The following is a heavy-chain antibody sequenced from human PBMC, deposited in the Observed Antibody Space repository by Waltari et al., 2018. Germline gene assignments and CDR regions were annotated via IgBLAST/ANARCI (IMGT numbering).Heavy chain of an antibody. J-gene: IGHJ4*02. D-gene: IGHD3-22*01. Sequence: QVQLQESGPGLVKPSETLSLTCSVSGGSIRSYYWSWIRQPAGKGLEWIGRIYSSGSTNYHPSLKSLLTMSVDTSKNQFSLKLTSVTAADTAVYYCARGDSSDYYWDYFDYWGQGTLVTVSS. CDR2: IYSSGST. V-gene: IGHV4-4*07. CDR3: ARGDSSDYYWDYFDY. CDR1: GGSIRSYY.